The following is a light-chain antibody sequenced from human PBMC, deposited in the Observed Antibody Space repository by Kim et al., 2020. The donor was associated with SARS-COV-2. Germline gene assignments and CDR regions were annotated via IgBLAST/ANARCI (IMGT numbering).Light chain of an antibody. CDR2: DNI. V-gene: IGLV1-40*01. Sequence: QSVLTQPPSVSGAPGQRVTISCTGSTSNIGAGYDVHWYQELPGRAPKLLIYDNINRPSGVPDRVSGSKSGTSASLAITGLQAEDEADYYCQSYDRSLSGSVFGGGTQLTVL. CDR3: QSYDRSLSGSV. CDR1: TSNIGAGYD. J-gene: IGLJ3*02.